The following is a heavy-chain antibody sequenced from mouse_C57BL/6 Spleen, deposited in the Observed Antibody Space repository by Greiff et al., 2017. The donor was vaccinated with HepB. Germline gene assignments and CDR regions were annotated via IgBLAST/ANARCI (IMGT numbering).Heavy chain of an antibody. Sequence: QVQLQQPGAELVMPGASVKLSCKASGYTFTSYWMHWVKQRPGQGLEWIGEIDPSDSYTNYNQKFKGKSTLTVDKSSSTAYMQLSSLTSEDSAVYYCARYPTGKTWFAYWGQGTLVTVSA. V-gene: IGHV1-69*01. CDR2: IDPSDSYT. J-gene: IGHJ3*01. CDR3: ARYPTGKTWFAY. D-gene: IGHD4-1*01. CDR1: GYTFTSYW.